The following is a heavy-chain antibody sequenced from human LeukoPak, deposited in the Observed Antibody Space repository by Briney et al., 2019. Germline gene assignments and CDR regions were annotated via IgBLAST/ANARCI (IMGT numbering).Heavy chain of an antibody. Sequence: SETLCLTCTVSGGSISSYYWSWIRQPPGKGLEWIGFIYYSGSTNYNPSLKSRVTISVDTSKNQFSLKLSSVTAADTAVYYCARGVTVVSPDYWGQGTLVTVSS. CDR3: ARGVTVVSPDY. V-gene: IGHV4-59*01. D-gene: IGHD4-23*01. J-gene: IGHJ4*02. CDR1: GGSISSYY. CDR2: IYYSGST.